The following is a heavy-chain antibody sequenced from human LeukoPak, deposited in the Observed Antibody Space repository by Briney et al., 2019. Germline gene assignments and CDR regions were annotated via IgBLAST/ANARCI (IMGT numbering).Heavy chain of an antibody. V-gene: IGHV1-2*02. CDR3: ATEVYGDYVFDY. CDR2: INPNSGGT. CDR1: GYTFTGYY. J-gene: IGHJ4*02. Sequence: ASVKVSCKASGYTFTGYYMHWVRQAPGQGLEWMGWINPNSGGTNYAQKFQGRVTMTRDTSISTAYMELSRLRSDDTAVYYCATEVYGDYVFDYWGQGTLVTVSS. D-gene: IGHD4-17*01.